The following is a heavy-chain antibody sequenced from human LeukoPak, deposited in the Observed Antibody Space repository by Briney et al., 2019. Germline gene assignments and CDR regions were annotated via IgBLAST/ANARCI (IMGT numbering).Heavy chain of an antibody. CDR1: GYTFGNFG. J-gene: IGHJ4*02. Sequence: ASVKVSCKASGYTFGNFGISWVRQAPGQGLEWMGWISGYNGNTQYVQRLQGRVTMTTDTSTSTAYMELSRLRSDDTAVYYCARGQMVRGVNYDYWGQGTLVTVSS. D-gene: IGHD3-10*01. CDR2: ISGYNGNT. V-gene: IGHV1-18*01. CDR3: ARGQMVRGVNYDY.